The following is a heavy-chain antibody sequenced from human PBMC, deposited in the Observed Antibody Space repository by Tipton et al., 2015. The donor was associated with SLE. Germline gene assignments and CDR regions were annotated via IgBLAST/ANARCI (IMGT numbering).Heavy chain of an antibody. J-gene: IGHJ4*02. V-gene: IGHV4-39*07. CDR1: GGTIRTSSNF. Sequence: TLSLTCTVSGGTIRTSSNFWAWIRQPPGKRPEWIGNVYHSGSTYYNPSLKRRVTILVETSKNQFSLRLLSVTAADTAVYYCARSSGDSLYYFNYWGQGALVTVSS. CDR2: VYHSGST. CDR3: ARSSGDSLYYFNY. D-gene: IGHD2-15*01.